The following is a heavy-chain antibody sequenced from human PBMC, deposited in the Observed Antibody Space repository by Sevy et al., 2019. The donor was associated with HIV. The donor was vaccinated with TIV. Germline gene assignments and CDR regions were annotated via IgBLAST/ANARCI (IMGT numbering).Heavy chain of an antibody. J-gene: IGHJ6*02. CDR2: ISYDGSNK. CDR1: GFTFSSYA. CDR3: ARGGTSEIYYYYYGMDV. V-gene: IGHV3-30*14. Sequence: GGSLRLSCAASGFTFSSYAMHWVRQAPGKGLEWVAVISYDGSNKYYADSVKGRFTISRDNSKNTVYLQMNSLRAEDTAVYYCARGGTSEIYYYYYGMDVWGQGTTVTVSS. D-gene: IGHD2-2*01.